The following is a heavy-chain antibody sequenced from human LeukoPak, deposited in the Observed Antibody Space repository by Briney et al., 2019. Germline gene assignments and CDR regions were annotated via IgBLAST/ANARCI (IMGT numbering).Heavy chain of an antibody. D-gene: IGHD6-6*01. J-gene: IGHJ6*03. CDR1: GFTFSSFE. V-gene: IGHV3-7*01. CDR2: IKLDGSEN. Sequence: GGSLRLSCAASGFTFSSFEMNWVRQAPGKGLEWVAHIKLDGSENYYVDSVKGRFTISRDNAKNSLYLQMNSLRAEDTAVYYCARGVGASLAAPYYYYYMDVWGKGTTVTVSS. CDR3: ARGVGASLAAPYYYYYMDV.